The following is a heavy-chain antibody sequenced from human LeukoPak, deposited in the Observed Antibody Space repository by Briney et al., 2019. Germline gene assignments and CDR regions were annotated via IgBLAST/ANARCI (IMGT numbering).Heavy chain of an antibody. CDR3: ARDGGSGTQDY. CDR2: IIPIFGTA. J-gene: IGHJ4*02. V-gene: IGHV1-69*05. CDR1: GGTFSSYA. Sequence: GAWVKVSCKASGGTFSSYAISWVRQAPGQGLEWMGRIIPIFGTANYAQKFQGRVTITTDESTSTAYMELSSLRSEDTAVYYCARDGGSGTQDYWGQGTLVIVSS. D-gene: IGHD3-10*01.